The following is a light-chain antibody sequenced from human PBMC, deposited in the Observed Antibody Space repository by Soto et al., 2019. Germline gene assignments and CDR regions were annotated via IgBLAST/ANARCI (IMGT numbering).Light chain of an antibody. CDR3: QQFNSYPRT. CDR1: QGISSY. V-gene: IGKV1-9*01. J-gene: IGKJ3*01. Sequence: IQLTQSPSSLSASVGDRGIITCRASQGISSYLAWYQQKPGKAPKLLVYAAFTLQSGVPSRFSGSGSGTDVTLTISSLQPEDFATYFCQQFNSYPRTFGPGTKVDIK. CDR2: AAF.